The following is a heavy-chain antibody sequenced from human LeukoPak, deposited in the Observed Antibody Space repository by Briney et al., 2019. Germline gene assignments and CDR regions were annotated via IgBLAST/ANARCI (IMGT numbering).Heavy chain of an antibody. Sequence: PSETLSLTCTVSGYSISSGYYWGWIRQPPGKGLEWIGSIYYSGSTYYNPSLKSRVTISVDTSKNQFSLKLSSVTAADTAVYYCARVGVRGVIPYYYYYMDVWGKGTTVTVSS. CDR1: GYSISSGYY. CDR3: ARVGVRGVIPYYYYYMDV. J-gene: IGHJ6*03. CDR2: IYYSGST. V-gene: IGHV4-38-2*02. D-gene: IGHD3-10*01.